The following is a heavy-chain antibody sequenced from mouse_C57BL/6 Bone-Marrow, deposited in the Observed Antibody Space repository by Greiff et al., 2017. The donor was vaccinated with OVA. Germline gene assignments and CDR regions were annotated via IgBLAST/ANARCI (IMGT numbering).Heavy chain of an antibody. CDR2: IDPSDSYT. CDR3: ARWALYGSSPYWYFDV. V-gene: IGHV1-59*01. D-gene: IGHD1-1*01. CDR1: GYTFTSYW. J-gene: IGHJ1*03. Sequence: VQLQQPGAELVRPGTSVKLSCKASGYTFTSYWMHWVKQRPGQGLEWIGVIDPSDSYTNYNQKFKGKATLTVDTSSSTAYMQLSSLTSEDSAVYYCARWALYGSSPYWYFDVWGTGTTVTVSS.